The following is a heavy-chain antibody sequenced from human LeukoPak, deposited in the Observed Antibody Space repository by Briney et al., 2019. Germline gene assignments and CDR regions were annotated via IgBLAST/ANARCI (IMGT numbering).Heavy chain of an antibody. CDR3: ARGYCSSTSCYPNWFDP. D-gene: IGHD2-2*01. CDR1: GFTVSSNY. Sequence: GGSLRLSCAASGFTVSSNYMSWVRQAPGKRLEWVSVIYSGGSTYYADSVKGRFTISRHNSKNTLYLQMNSLRAEDTAVYYCARGYCSSTSCYPNWFDPWGQGTLVTVSS. V-gene: IGHV3-53*04. J-gene: IGHJ5*02. CDR2: IYSGGST.